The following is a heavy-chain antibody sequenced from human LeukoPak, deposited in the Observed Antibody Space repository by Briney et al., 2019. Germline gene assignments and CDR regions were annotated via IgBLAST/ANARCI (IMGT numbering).Heavy chain of an antibody. Sequence: SSETLSLTCTVSGGSISSYYWSWIRQPPGKGLEWIGYVYYTGSTSYNPSLKSRVTISVDMSENQFSLKLRSVTAADTAMYYCARRVQNYYGLDVWGQGTTVTVSS. CDR1: GGSISSYY. CDR2: VYYTGST. J-gene: IGHJ6*02. CDR3: ARRVQNYYGLDV. V-gene: IGHV4-59*08. D-gene: IGHD5/OR15-5a*01.